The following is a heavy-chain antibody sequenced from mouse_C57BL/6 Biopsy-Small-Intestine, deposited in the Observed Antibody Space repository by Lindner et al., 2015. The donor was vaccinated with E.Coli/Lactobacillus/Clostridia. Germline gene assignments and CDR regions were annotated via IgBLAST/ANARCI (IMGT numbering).Heavy chain of an antibody. CDR1: GYAFSSYW. D-gene: IGHD1-1*02. V-gene: IGHV1-80*01. Sequence: VQLQESGAELVKPGASVKISCKASGYAFSSYWMNWVKQRPGKGLEWIGQIYPGDGDTNYNGRFKGKATLTADKSSSTAYMQLSSLTSEDSAVYFCARSGNYAMDYWGQGTSVTVSS. J-gene: IGHJ4*01. CDR3: ARSGNYAMDY. CDR2: IYPGDGDT.